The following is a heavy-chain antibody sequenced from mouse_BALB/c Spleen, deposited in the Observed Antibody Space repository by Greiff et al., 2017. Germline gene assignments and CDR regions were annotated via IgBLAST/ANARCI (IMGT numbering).Heavy chain of an antibody. CDR1: GFTFTDYY. D-gene: IGHD2-3*01. Sequence: DVQLVESGGGLVQPGGSLRLSCATSGFTFTDYYMSWVRQPPGKALEWLGFIRNKANGYTTEYSASVKGRFTISRDNSQSILYLQMNTLRAEDSATYYCARGGYSGDYWGQGTTLTVSS. CDR2: IRNKANGYTT. V-gene: IGHV7-3*02. CDR3: ARGGYSGDY. J-gene: IGHJ2*01.